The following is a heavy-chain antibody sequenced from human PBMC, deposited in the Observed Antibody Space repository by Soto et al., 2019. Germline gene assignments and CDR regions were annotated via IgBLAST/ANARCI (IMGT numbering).Heavy chain of an antibody. CDR2: IYYTGNT. CDR3: ASGGSSNWFDP. CDR1: SGSISSPDYY. D-gene: IGHD1-26*01. J-gene: IGHJ5*02. V-gene: IGHV4-30-4*01. Sequence: QVRLQESGPGLVKPSQTLSLTCTVSSGSISSPDYYWSWIRQPPGKGLEWIGYIYYTGNTYYNPSLKSRVIMSVATSTNQFSLKVTSVTAADTAVYYCASGGSSNWFDPWGQGTLVTVSS.